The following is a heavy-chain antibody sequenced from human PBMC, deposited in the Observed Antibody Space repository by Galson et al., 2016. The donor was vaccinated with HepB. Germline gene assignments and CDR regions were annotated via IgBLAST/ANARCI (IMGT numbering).Heavy chain of an antibody. D-gene: IGHD3-9*01. V-gene: IGHV3-30*18. J-gene: IGHJ4*02. CDR3: AKDGHYDILTGYSYYVDY. CDR2: ISTDGNNK. CDR1: GFNFNIYG. Sequence: SLRLSCAASGFNFNIYGMHWVPQAPGKGLEWVAIISTDGNNKHYGDSVTGRFTISRDNSKNTLYLQMSSLRTEDTAVYYCAKDGHYDILTGYSYYVDYWGQGALVAVSS.